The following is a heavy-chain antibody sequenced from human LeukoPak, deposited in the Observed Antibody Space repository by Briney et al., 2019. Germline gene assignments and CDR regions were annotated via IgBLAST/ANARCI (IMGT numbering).Heavy chain of an antibody. J-gene: IGHJ4*02. Sequence: QPGGSLRLSCAASGFPFSSYAMSWVRQAPGKGLEWVSSISGSGDSTFYADSVKGRFTISRDNSKNTLFVQMNSLRVEDTAGYYCAKYYYGLGSYGRYFDYWGQGTLVTVSS. V-gene: IGHV3-23*01. CDR2: ISGSGDST. CDR1: GFPFSSYA. CDR3: AKYYYGLGSYGRYFDY. D-gene: IGHD3-10*01.